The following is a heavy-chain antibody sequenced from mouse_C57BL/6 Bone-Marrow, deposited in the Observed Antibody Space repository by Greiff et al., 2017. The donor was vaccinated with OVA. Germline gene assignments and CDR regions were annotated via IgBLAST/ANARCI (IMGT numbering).Heavy chain of an antibody. D-gene: IGHD4-1*01. CDR1: GYAFSSSW. V-gene: IGHV1-82*01. Sequence: VQLQQSGPELVKPGASVKISCKASGYAFSSSWMNWVKQRPGKGLEWIGRIYPGDGDTNYNGKFTGKATLTADKSSSTAYMQLSILTSEDSAVYFCARVAGTYWYFDVWGTGTTVTVSS. CDR3: ARVAGTYWYFDV. CDR2: IYPGDGDT. J-gene: IGHJ1*03.